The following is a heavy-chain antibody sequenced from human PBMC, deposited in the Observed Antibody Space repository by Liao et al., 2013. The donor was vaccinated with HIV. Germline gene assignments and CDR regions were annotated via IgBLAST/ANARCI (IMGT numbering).Heavy chain of an antibody. CDR3: ARAYTVFGVKAHWYFDL. CDR1: GGSFNNGSHY. D-gene: IGHD3-3*01. J-gene: IGHJ2*01. V-gene: IGHV4-61*02. CDR2: VYRSGTT. Sequence: QVQLQESGPGLVKPSQTLSLTCTVSGGSFNNGSHYWSWIRQPAGKGLEWIGRVYRSGTTSYSPSLRSRVTISIDTSKNQLSLRLSSVTAADTAVYYCARAYTVFGVKAHWYFDLWGRGTRVTVSS.